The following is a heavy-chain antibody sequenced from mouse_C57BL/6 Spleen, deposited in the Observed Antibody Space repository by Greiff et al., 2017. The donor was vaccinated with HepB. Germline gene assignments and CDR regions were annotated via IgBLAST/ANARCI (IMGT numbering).Heavy chain of an antibody. J-gene: IGHJ2*01. CDR1: GFTFSSYA. Sequence: EVKLVESGGGLVKPGGSLKLSCAASGFTFSSYAMSWVRQTPEKRLEWVATISDGGSYTYYPDNVKGRFTISRDNAKNNLYLQMSHLKSEDTAMYYCARVDYGSRRDYFDYWGQGTTLTVSS. CDR3: ARVDYGSRRDYFDY. CDR2: ISDGGSYT. V-gene: IGHV5-4*03. D-gene: IGHD1-1*01.